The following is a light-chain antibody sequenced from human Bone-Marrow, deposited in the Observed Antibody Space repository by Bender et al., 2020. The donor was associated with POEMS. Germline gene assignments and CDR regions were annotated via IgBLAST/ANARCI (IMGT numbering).Light chain of an antibody. CDR1: NSDVGTYNL. CDR3: SSYTSSDPGV. Sequence: QSVLTQPPSVSGAPGQRVTISCTGTNSDVGTYNLVSWYQQHPDKAPKLIIYDVTQRPSGVSNRFTGSKSGNTASLTISGLQVEDEADYFCSSYTSSDPGVFGGGTKLTVL. J-gene: IGLJ3*02. V-gene: IGLV2-14*02. CDR2: DVT.